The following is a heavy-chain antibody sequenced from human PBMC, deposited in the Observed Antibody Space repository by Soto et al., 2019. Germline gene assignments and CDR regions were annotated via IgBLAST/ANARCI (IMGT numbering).Heavy chain of an antibody. V-gene: IGHV4-34*01. CDR2: INHSRFS. Sequence: QVQLQQWGAGLLKSSETLSLTCAVYGESFSDYFWTWIRQPPGKGLEWIGEINHSRFSQYNPSLKSRVTISVGTFKNHFAPSVGSLTAADTAEYFCARPTFGRGSFDIWSQGTMVTVSP. CDR3: ARPTFGRGSFDI. D-gene: IGHD3-10*01. CDR1: GESFSDYF. J-gene: IGHJ3*02.